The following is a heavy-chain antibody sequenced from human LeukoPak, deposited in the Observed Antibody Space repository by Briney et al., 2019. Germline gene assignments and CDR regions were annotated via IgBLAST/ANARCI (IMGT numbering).Heavy chain of an antibody. J-gene: IGHJ4*02. CDR1: GFTFSDYY. D-gene: IGHD6-13*01. V-gene: IGHV3-11*04. CDR2: ISSSGNSI. CDR3: ARDQVSIAGTGIDY. Sequence: GGSLRLSCAASGFTFSDYYMSWIRQAPGKVLEWVSYISSSGNSISYADSVKGRFTISRDNAKNSLFLQMNSLRAEDTAVYYCARDQVSIAGTGIDYWGQGTLVTVSS.